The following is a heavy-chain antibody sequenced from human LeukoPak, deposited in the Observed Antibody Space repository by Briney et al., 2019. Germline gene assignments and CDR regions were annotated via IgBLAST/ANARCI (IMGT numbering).Heavy chain of an antibody. J-gene: IGHJ4*02. CDR1: GFIFSDYY. CDR2: ISSSGSTM. Sequence: GGSLRLSRAASGFIFSDYYMSWIRQAPGKGLEWVSYISSSGSTMYYTDSVKGRFTISRDNAKDSLYLQMNSLRAEDTAVYYCARDPGSGYEEHFDYWGQGTLVTVSS. V-gene: IGHV3-11*01. CDR3: ARDPGSGYEEHFDY. D-gene: IGHD5-12*01.